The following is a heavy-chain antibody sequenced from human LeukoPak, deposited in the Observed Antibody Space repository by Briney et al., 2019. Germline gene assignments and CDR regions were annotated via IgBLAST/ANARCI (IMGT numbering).Heavy chain of an antibody. CDR1: GGSISSSNW. J-gene: IGHJ3*02. D-gene: IGHD3-10*01. CDR2: IYHSGST. Sequence: SETLSLTCAVSGGSISSSNWWSWVRQPPGKGLEWIGEIYHSGSTNYNPSLKSRVTISVDKSKNQFSLKLSSVTAADTAVYYCARDRYYGSGSYGNNAFDIWGQGTMVTVSS. CDR3: ARDRYYGSGSYGNNAFDI. V-gene: IGHV4-4*02.